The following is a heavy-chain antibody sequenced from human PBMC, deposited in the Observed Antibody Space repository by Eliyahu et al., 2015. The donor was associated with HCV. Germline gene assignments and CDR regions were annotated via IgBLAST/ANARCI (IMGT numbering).Heavy chain of an antibody. CDR3: VKGLYMLDY. CDR2: IAAMGT. D-gene: IGHD2-8*01. CDR1: GFTFSSFA. Sequence: EVHLLESGGGLVQPGGALXLSCAASGFTFSSFAMTWVRQAPGKGLEWVSTIAAMGTFYSDSVKGRFIVSRDDSGNTLYLQMNSLRPEDTAVYYCVKGLYMLDYWGQGALVTVSS. J-gene: IGHJ4*02. V-gene: IGHV3-23*01.